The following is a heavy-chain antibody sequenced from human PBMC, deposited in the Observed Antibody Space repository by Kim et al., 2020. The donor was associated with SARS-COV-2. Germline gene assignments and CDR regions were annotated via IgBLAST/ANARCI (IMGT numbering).Heavy chain of an antibody. J-gene: IGHJ4*02. V-gene: IGHV4-59*01. Sequence: SETLSLTCTVSGGSISSYYWSWIRQPPGKGLEWIGYIYYSGSTNYNPSLKSRVTISVDTSKNQFSLKLSSVTAADTAVYYCARGGYQGIWRYWGQGTLVTVSS. CDR1: GGSISSYY. D-gene: IGHD2-2*01. CDR3: ARGGYQGIWRY. CDR2: IYYSGST.